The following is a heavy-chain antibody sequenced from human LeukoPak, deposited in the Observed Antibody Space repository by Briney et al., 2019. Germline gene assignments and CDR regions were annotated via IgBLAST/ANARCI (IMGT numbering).Heavy chain of an antibody. V-gene: IGHV3-74*01. CDR3: ARGRDGYNYDFES. J-gene: IGHJ4*02. CDR2: IGIDGSST. CDR1: GFTFIRSW. D-gene: IGHD5-24*01. Sequence: GGSLRLSCAASGFTFIRSWMHWVRQAPGKGLVWVSRIGIDGSSTTYADSVRGRFTISRDNAKNTLYLQMNSLRAEDTAVYHCARGRDGYNYDFESWGQGTLVTVSS.